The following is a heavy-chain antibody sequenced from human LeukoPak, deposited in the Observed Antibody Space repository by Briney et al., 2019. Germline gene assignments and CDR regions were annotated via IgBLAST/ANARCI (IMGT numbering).Heavy chain of an antibody. V-gene: IGHV4-39*01. D-gene: IGHD5-18*01. CDR3: ARLEEQLWSLYYWYSDL. J-gene: IGHJ2*01. CDR1: GGSISSSSYY. CDR2: IYYSGST. Sequence: SETLSLTCTVSGGSISSSSYYWGWIRQPPGKGLEWIGSIYYSGSTYYNPSLKSRVTISVDTSKNQFSLKLSSVTAADTAVYYCARLEEQLWSLYYWYSDLWGRGTLVTVSS.